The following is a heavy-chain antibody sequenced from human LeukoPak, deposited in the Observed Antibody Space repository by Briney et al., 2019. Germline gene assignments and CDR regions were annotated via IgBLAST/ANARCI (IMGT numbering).Heavy chain of an antibody. J-gene: IGHJ5*02. CDR3: ARGYCSGGSCYRAFDA. D-gene: IGHD2-15*01. Sequence: GGSLRLSCAASGFTFSNYEMNWVRQAPGKGLEWVSYISSSGSTIYYADSVKGRFTISRDNANNSLSLQVNSLRVEDTAVYYCARGYCSGGSCYRAFDAWGQGILVTVSA. CDR1: GFTFSNYE. CDR2: ISSSGSTI. V-gene: IGHV3-48*03.